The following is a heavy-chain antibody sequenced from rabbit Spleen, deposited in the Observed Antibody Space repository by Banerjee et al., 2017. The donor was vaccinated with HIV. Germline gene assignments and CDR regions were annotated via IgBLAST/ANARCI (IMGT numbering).Heavy chain of an antibody. CDR1: GFDFSRTG. J-gene: IGHJ4*01. CDR2: IDLLFGTT. Sequence: QEQLMESGGGLVQPGGSLKLSCKASGFDFSRTGVSWVRQAPGKGLEWIGYIDLLFGTTYYASWVNGRFTISSDNAQNTLYLQLHSLTAADTATYFCVRGASGSGYYSLWGPGTLVTVS. V-gene: IGHV1S47*01. CDR3: VRGASGSGYYSL. D-gene: IGHD1-1*01.